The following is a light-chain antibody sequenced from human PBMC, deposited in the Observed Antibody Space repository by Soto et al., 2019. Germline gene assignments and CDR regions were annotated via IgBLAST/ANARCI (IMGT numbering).Light chain of an antibody. Sequence: ENVLTQSPGTLSLSPGEIATLSFSASQSVSSSYLAWYQQKPGQAPRLLIYGASSRATGIPDRFSGSGSGTDFTLTISRLEPEDFAVYYCQQYGSSTITFGQGTRLEIK. J-gene: IGKJ5*01. V-gene: IGKV3-20*01. CDR3: QQYGSSTIT. CDR2: GAS. CDR1: QSVSSSY.